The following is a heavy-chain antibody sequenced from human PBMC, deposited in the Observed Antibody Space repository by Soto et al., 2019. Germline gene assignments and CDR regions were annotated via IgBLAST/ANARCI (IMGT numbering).Heavy chain of an antibody. CDR2: ISSSSSTI. CDR1: GFTFSSYS. Sequence: GGSLRLSCAASGFTFSSYSMNWVRQAPGKGLEWVPFISSSSSTIYYADSVKGRFTISRDNAKNSLYLQMNSLRAEDTAVYYFARDHCSGGSCYSFVDFGYWGQGTLVTVSS. D-gene: IGHD2-15*01. J-gene: IGHJ4*02. CDR3: ARDHCSGGSCYSFVDFGY. V-gene: IGHV3-48*01.